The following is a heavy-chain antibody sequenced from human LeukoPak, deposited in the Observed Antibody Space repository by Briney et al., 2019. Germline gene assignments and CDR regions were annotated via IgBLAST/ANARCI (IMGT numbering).Heavy chain of an antibody. Sequence: GGSLRLSCAASGFTFSSYAMSWVRQAPGKGLEWVSAISGSGGSTYYADSVKGRFTISRDNSKNTLYLQMNSLRAEDTAVYYCAKDPLMTTVTMGDVDYWGQGTLVTVSS. D-gene: IGHD4-17*01. CDR1: GFTFSSYA. CDR3: AKDPLMTTVTMGDVDY. CDR2: ISGSGGST. V-gene: IGHV3-23*01. J-gene: IGHJ4*02.